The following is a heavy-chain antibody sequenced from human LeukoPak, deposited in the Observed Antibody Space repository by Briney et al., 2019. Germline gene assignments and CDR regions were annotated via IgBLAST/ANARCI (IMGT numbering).Heavy chain of an antibody. CDR2: INPSGGST. CDR3: AKDLRYAYMDV. CDR1: GYTFTSYY. V-gene: IGHV1-46*01. D-gene: IGHD3-9*01. J-gene: IGHJ6*03. Sequence: ASVKVSCKASGYTFTSYYMHWVRQAPGQGLEWMGIINPSGGSTSYAQKFQGRVTMTRDTSTSTVYMELSSLRAEDTAVYYCAKDLRYAYMDVWGKGTTVTVSS.